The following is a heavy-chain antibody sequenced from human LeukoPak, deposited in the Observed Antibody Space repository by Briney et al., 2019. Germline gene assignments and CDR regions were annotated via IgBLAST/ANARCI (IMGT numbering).Heavy chain of an antibody. CDR2: IHFSGST. J-gene: IGHJ4*02. CDR3: ARGGNRFGGFYFDY. D-gene: IGHD3-10*01. V-gene: IGHV4-31*03. Sequence: SQTLSLTCTVSADSLSSSGHYWTWIRQHPGKGPETIGFIHFSGSTNHNPSLKSRVAISVDASKNQFSLRLSSVTSADTAVYYCARGGNRFGGFYFDYWGQGILVTVSS. CDR1: ADSLSSSGHY.